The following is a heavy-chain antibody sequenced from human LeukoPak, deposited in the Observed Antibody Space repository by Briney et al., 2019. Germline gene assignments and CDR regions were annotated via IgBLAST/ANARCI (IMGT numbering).Heavy chain of an antibody. V-gene: IGHV4-59*01. CDR1: GGSISSYY. CDR3: ASPYSGYDAFDI. Sequence: SETLSLTCTVSGGSISSYYWSWIRQPPGKGLEWIGYIYYSGSTNYNPSLKSRVTISVDTSKNQFSLKLSSVTAADMAVYYCASPYSGYDAFDIWGQGTMVTVSS. CDR2: IYYSGST. D-gene: IGHD5-12*01. J-gene: IGHJ3*02.